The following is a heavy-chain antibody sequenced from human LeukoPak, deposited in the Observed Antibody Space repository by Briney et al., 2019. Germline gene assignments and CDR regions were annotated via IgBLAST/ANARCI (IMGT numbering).Heavy chain of an antibody. Sequence: GGSLRLSCAASGFTFSSYWMSWVRQAPGRGLEWVANIKEDGSEKDYVASVKGRFTISRDNTKNSLYLQMNSLRAEDAAVYYCARDGPRLQEIYWGQGTLVTVSS. CDR2: IKEDGSEK. J-gene: IGHJ4*02. CDR1: GFTFSSYW. CDR3: ARDGPRLQEIY. V-gene: IGHV3-7*01. D-gene: IGHD5-24*01.